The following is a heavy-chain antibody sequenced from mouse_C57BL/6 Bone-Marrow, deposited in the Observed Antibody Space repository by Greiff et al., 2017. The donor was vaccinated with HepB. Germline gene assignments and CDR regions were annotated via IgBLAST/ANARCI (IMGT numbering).Heavy chain of an antibody. CDR1: GFTFSSYA. Sequence: DVQLVESGGGLVKPGGSLKLSCAASGFTFSSYAMSWVRQTPEKRLEWVATISDGGSYTCYPDNVKGRFTISRDNAKNNLYLQMSHLKSEDTAMYYCARDYPYYAMDYWGQGTSVTVSS. CDR2: ISDGGSYT. J-gene: IGHJ4*01. CDR3: ARDYPYYAMDY. V-gene: IGHV5-4*01.